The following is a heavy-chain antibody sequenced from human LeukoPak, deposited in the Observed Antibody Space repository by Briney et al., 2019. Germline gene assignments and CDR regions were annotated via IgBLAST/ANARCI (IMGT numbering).Heavy chain of an antibody. V-gene: IGHV4-31*03. CDR2: IYHSGTT. CDR1: GDSISSAFYY. J-gene: IGHJ3*02. CDR3: ARNLGAVVTPGWAYDI. D-gene: IGHD4-23*01. Sequence: SETLSLTCTVSGDSISSAFYYWSWIRQHPGKGLEWIGYIYHSGTTYYNPSLKTRVTISVDTSRNQFSLKPYSVTAADTAVYYCARNLGAVVTPGWAYDIWGQGTMVTVSS.